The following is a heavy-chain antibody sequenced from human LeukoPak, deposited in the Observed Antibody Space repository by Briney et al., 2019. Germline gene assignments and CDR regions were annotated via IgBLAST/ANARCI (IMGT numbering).Heavy chain of an antibody. D-gene: IGHD3-3*01. CDR1: GFTFSSYS. V-gene: IGHV3-21*01. CDR3: ARGLNDSWTGENY. CDR2: ISGSSIYI. J-gene: IGHJ4*02. Sequence: GGSLRLSCAASGFTFSSYSMNWVRQAPGKGLEWVSSISGSSIYINYADSVRGRFTISSDNAKNSLYLQMNSLRAEDTAVYYCARGLNDSWTGENYWGQGTLVTVSS.